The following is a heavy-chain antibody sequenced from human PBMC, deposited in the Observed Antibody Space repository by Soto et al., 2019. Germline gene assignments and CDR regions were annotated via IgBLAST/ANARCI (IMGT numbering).Heavy chain of an antibody. CDR3: ARANWYSEY. J-gene: IGHJ4*02. CDR2: IYYTGST. V-gene: IGHV4-59*11. CDR1: GGSINNHY. D-gene: IGHD7-27*01. Sequence: SETLSLTCTVSGGSINNHYWSWIRQPPGKGLEWVGYIYYTGSTNYNPSLKSRVTMSVDTSKNQFSLNLASLTAADTAIYYCARANWYSEYWGQRTLVTVSS.